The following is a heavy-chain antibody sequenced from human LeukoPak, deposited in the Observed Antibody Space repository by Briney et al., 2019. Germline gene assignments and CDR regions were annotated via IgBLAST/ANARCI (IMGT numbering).Heavy chain of an antibody. V-gene: IGHV4-59*08. CDR1: GGSISGYY. J-gene: IGHJ4*02. Sequence: KPSETLSLTCTVSGGSISGYYWSWIRQPPGKGLEWIGYIYYSGSTSYNPSLKSRVTISVDTSKNQFSLKLSSVAAADTAVYYCARGGYSGYDFAYWGQGTLVTVSS. D-gene: IGHD5-12*01. CDR3: ARGGYSGYDFAY. CDR2: IYYSGST.